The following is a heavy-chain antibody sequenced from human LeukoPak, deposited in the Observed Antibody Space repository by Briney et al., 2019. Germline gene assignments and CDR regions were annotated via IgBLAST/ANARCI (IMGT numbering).Heavy chain of an antibody. J-gene: IGHJ6*03. D-gene: IGHD3-3*01. Sequence: PSETLSLTCTVSGYSISSGYYWGWIRPPPGKGLEWIGSIYHSGSTYYNPSLKSRVTISVDTSKNQFSLKLSSVTAADTAVYYCARGFSDHYYYYYYMDVWGKGTTVTVSS. V-gene: IGHV4-38-2*02. CDR2: IYHSGST. CDR3: ARGFSDHYYYYYYMDV. CDR1: GYSISSGYY.